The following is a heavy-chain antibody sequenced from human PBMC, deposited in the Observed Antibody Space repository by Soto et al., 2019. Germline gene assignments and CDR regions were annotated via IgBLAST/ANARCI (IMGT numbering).Heavy chain of an antibody. V-gene: IGHV3-30-3*01. D-gene: IGHD2-8*01. CDR1: GFTFSSYA. Sequence: QVQLVESGGGVVQRGRSLRLSCAASGFTFSSYAMHWVCQAPGKGLEWVAVMSYEGSNNYYADSVKGRFTISRDKSKNTLYLQMNSQRAEDTAVYYCARDSAYCTNGVCYAYYYYYGMDVWGQGTTVTVSS. CDR2: MSYEGSNN. CDR3: ARDSAYCTNGVCYAYYYYYGMDV. J-gene: IGHJ6*02.